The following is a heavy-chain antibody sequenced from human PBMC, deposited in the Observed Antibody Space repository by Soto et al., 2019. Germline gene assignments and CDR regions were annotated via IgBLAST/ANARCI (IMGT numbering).Heavy chain of an antibody. D-gene: IGHD3-22*01. J-gene: IGHJ4*02. CDR2: IYPGDSDT. CDR3: ARQAAYYYDSSGSFDY. V-gene: IGHV5-51*01. Sequence: PGESLKISCKGSGYNFTSYWIGWVRQMPGKGLEWMGIIYPGDSDTRYSPSFQGQVTISADKSINTAYLQWSSLKASDTAMYYCARQAAYYYDSSGSFDYWGQGTLVTVSS. CDR1: GYNFTSYW.